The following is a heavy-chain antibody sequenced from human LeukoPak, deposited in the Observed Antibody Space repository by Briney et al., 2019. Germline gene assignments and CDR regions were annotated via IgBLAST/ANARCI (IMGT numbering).Heavy chain of an antibody. D-gene: IGHD6-13*01. Sequence: GGSLRLSCAASGFTFSSYGMHWVRQAPGKGLEWGADIWYDGSNKYYADSVKGRFTISRDNSKNTLYLQMNSLRAEDTAVYYCAREGTAAAGKRRSSQFDYWGQGTLVTVSS. CDR2: IWYDGSNK. J-gene: IGHJ4*02. CDR3: AREGTAAAGKRRSSQFDY. CDR1: GFTFSSYG. V-gene: IGHV3-33*01.